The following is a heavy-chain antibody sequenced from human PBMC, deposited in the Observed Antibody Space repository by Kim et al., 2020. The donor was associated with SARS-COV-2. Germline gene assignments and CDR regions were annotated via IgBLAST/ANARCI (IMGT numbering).Heavy chain of an antibody. Sequence: GGSLRLSCADSGFTFRTYAMHWVRQAPGKGLEWVAVISYDGRSEYYADSVKGRFTISRDNSKNTLYLQMNSLRAEDTAMYHCARDRFGSVVRGVDYWGQGTLVTVSS. CDR2: ISYDGRSE. V-gene: IGHV3-30*04. D-gene: IGHD3-16*01. J-gene: IGHJ4*02. CDR1: GFTFRTYA. CDR3: ARDRFGSVVRGVDY.